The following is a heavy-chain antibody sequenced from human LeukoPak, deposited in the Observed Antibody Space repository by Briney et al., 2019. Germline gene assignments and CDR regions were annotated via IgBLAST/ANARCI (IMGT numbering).Heavy chain of an antibody. CDR1: GGTFSSYA. CDR2: ISPYNGYT. CDR3: ARRGRYCSSSSCYHDAFDV. V-gene: IGHV1-18*01. D-gene: IGHD2-2*01. Sequence: GSSVKVSCKASGGTFSSYAISWVRQAPGQGLEWMGWISPYNGYTKYAQRVQGRLTLSTDTSTSIAYMELRSLTSDDTAVYYCARRGRYCSSSSCYHDAFDVWGQGTMVTVSS. J-gene: IGHJ3*01.